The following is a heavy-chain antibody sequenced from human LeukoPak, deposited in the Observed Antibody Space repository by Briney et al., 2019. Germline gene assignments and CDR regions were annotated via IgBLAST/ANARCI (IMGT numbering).Heavy chain of an antibody. CDR3: ARDNWNYGSSMDV. D-gene: IGHD1-7*01. CDR2: INYSGST. Sequence: PSETLSLTCTVSGGSISSYYWSWIRQSPGKGLEWIGYINYSGSTNYNPSLKSRVTISADTSKNQFSLKLSSVTAADTAVYYCARDNWNYGSSMDVWGQGTTVTVSS. V-gene: IGHV4-59*01. J-gene: IGHJ6*02. CDR1: GGSISSYY.